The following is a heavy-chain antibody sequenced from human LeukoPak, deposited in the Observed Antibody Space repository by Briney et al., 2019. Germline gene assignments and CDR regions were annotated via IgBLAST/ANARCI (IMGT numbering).Heavy chain of an antibody. Sequence: ASVKVSCKASGYTFTSYDINWVRQATGQGPEWMGWMNPNSGNTGYAQKFQGRVTMTRNTSISTAYMELSSLRSEDTAVHYCARGPNPSIAVAGSIDYWRQGTLVTVPS. D-gene: IGHD6-19*01. CDR1: GYTFTSYD. J-gene: IGHJ4*02. CDR2: MNPNSGNT. V-gene: IGHV1-8*01. CDR3: ARGPNPSIAVAGSIDY.